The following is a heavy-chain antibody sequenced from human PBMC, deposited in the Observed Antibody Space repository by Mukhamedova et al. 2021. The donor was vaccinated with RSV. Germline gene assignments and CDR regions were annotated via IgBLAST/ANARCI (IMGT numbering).Heavy chain of an antibody. Sequence: NPNSGNTGYAQRFQGRVTMTRNTSISTAYMELSSLRSEDTAGYYCASTIVGATPRDFDYWGQGTLVTLSS. CDR2: NPNSGNT. CDR3: ASTIVGATPRDFDY. D-gene: IGHD1-26*01. V-gene: IGHV1-8*01. J-gene: IGHJ4*02.